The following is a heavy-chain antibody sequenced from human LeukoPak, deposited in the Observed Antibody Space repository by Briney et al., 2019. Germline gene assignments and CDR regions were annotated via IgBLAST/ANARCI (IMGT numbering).Heavy chain of an antibody. J-gene: IGHJ4*02. CDR2: ISTSSSYI. CDR1: GFTFSSYT. V-gene: IGHV3-21*01. Sequence: GGSLRLSCAASGFTFSSYTMNWVRQAPGKGLEWVSSISTSSSYIHYADSVKGRFTISRDNAKNSLYLQMNSLRAEDTAVYYCARGTLNIPGEHGAFDYWGQGTLVTVSS. CDR3: ARGTLNIPGEHGAFDY. D-gene: IGHD1-14*01.